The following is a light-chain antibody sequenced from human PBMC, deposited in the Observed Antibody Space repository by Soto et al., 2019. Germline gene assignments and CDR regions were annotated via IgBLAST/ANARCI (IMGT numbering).Light chain of an antibody. J-gene: IGKJ5*01. Sequence: EIVLTQSPATLSLSPGERATLFCRASQSVSSYFAWYQQKPGQAPNLLIYDASNRATGIPARFSGSGSGTDFTLTISSLEPEDFAVYYCQQRSNWPITIGQGTRMETK. V-gene: IGKV3-11*01. CDR1: QSVSSY. CDR2: DAS. CDR3: QQRSNWPIT.